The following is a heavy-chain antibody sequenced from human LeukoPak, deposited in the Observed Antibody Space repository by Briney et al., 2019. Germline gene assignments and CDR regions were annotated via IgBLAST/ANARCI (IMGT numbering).Heavy chain of an antibody. D-gene: IGHD2-21*02. Sequence: PGGSLRLSCAASGFTFSSYAMSWVRQAPGKGLEWVSAISGSGGSTYYADSVKGRFTISRDNSKNTLYLQMNSLRAEDTAVYYCAKELLLAYCGGDCQGGFDYWGQGTLVTVSS. CDR2: ISGSGGST. CDR1: GFTFSSYA. V-gene: IGHV3-23*01. CDR3: AKELLLAYCGGDCQGGFDY. J-gene: IGHJ4*02.